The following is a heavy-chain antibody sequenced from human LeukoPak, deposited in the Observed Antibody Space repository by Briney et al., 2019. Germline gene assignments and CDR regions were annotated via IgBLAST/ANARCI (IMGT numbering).Heavy chain of an antibody. D-gene: IGHD2-2*01. Sequence: PSETLSLTCTVSGGSISSYYWSWIRQPAGKGLEWIGRIFTSGSTNYNPSLKSRVTISVDTSKNQFSLKLSSVTAADTAVYYCARAGYCSSTSCLNAGGFDYWGQGTLVTVSS. CDR2: IFTSGST. V-gene: IGHV4-4*07. CDR3: ARAGYCSSTSCLNAGGFDY. CDR1: GGSISSYY. J-gene: IGHJ4*02.